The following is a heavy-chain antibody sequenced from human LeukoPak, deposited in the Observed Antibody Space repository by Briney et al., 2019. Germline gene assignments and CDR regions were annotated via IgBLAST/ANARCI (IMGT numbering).Heavy chain of an antibody. V-gene: IGHV1-69*04. CDR2: IIPILGIA. J-gene: IGHJ6*02. Sequence: GSSVKVCCKASGGTFSRYAISWVRQAPGQGLEWMGRIIPILGIANYAQKFQGRVTITADKSTSTAYMELSSLRSEDTAVYYCARDPCSGGSCHKTYYYYYYGMDVWGQGTTVTVSS. CDR1: GGTFSRYA. D-gene: IGHD2-15*01. CDR3: ARDPCSGGSCHKTYYYYYYGMDV.